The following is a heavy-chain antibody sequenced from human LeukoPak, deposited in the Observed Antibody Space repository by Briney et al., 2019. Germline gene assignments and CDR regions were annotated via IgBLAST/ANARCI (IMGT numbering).Heavy chain of an antibody. Sequence: PSETLSLTCAVYGGSFSGYYWSWIRQPPGKGLEWIGEINHSGSTNYNPSLKSRVTISVDTSKNQFSLKLSSVTAADTAVYYCARRLDIVVVVAATGWFDPWGQGTLVTVSS. CDR2: INHSGST. CDR1: GGSFSGYY. J-gene: IGHJ5*02. V-gene: IGHV4-34*01. CDR3: ARRLDIVVVVAATGWFDP. D-gene: IGHD2-15*01.